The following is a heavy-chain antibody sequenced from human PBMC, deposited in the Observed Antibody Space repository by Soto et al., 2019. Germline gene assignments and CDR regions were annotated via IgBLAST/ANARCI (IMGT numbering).Heavy chain of an antibody. D-gene: IGHD6-6*01. V-gene: IGHV4-59*01. CDR3: ARSQLVGNPFDFDY. CDR1: GGSISSYY. Sequence: SETLSLTCTVSGGSISSYYWSWIRQPPGKGLEWIGYIYYSGSTNYNPSLKSRVTISVDTSKNQFSLKLSSVTAADTAVYYCARSQLVGNPFDFDYWGQGTLVTVSS. CDR2: IYYSGST. J-gene: IGHJ4*02.